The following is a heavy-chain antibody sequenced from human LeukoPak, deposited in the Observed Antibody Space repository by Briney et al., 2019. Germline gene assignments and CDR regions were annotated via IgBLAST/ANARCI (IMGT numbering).Heavy chain of an antibody. D-gene: IGHD5-24*01. Sequence: GGSLRLSCAASGFTFSSYWMHWVRQAPGKGLGWVSRINSDGSSTSYADSVNGRFTTSRDNPKNTLYLQMNSLRAEDTAVYYCARGWLQLQIDYWGQGTLVTVSS. CDR2: INSDGSST. CDR1: GFTFSSYW. J-gene: IGHJ4*02. CDR3: ARGWLQLQIDY. V-gene: IGHV3-74*01.